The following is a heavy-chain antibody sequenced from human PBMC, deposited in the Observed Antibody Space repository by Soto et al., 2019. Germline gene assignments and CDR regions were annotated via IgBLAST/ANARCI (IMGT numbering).Heavy chain of an antibody. CDR2: ISSSSSYI. CDR3: ARDSSGYSLFDY. D-gene: IGHD3-22*01. V-gene: IGHV3-21*01. CDR1: GFTFSSCS. Sequence: EVQLVESGGGLVKPGGSLRLSCAASGFTFSSCSMNWVRQAPGKGLEWVSSISSSSSYIYHADSVKGRFTISRDNAKNLRYLQMNSLRAEDTAVYYCARDSSGYSLFDYWGQGTLVTVS. J-gene: IGHJ4*02.